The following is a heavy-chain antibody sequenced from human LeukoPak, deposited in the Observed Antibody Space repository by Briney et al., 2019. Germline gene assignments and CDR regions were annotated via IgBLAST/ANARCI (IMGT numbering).Heavy chain of an antibody. V-gene: IGHV3-30-3*01. CDR3: ARTNIHGGIAVSYFDY. D-gene: IGHD6-19*01. CDR1: GFTFSSYV. CDR2: ISYDGSNK. Sequence: GGPLRLSCAASGFTFSSYVMHWVRQAPGKGLEWVAVISYDGSNKYYADSVKGRFTISRDNSKNTLYLQMNSLRAEDTAVYYCARTNIHGGIAVSYFDYWGQGTLVTVSS. J-gene: IGHJ4*02.